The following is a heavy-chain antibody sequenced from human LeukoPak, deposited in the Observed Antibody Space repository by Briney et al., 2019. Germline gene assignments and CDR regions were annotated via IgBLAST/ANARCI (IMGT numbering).Heavy chain of an antibody. CDR2: VYYSGST. J-gene: IGHJ3*02. V-gene: IGHV4-39*01. CDR3: AGMTNNDAFDI. D-gene: IGHD4-11*01. CDR1: GGSISSSAYY. Sequence: SETLSLTCTVSGGSISSSAYYWGSIRQPPGKGLEWIGTVYYSGSTYYTPSLGSRVTISVDTSKNQFSLKLTSVTAADTAVYYCAGMTNNDAFDIWGRGTMVTVSS.